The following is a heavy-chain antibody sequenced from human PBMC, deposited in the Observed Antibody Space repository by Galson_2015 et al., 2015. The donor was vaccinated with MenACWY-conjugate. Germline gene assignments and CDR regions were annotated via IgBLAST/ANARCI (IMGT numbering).Heavy chain of an antibody. J-gene: IGHJ5*02. D-gene: IGHD6-6*01. V-gene: IGHV3-21*01. CDR2: ISSSSSYI. Sequence: SLRLSCAASGFAFSNYNMNWVRQTPGKGLEWVSCISSSSSYIYYADSVKGRFTISRDNAKNSLYLQMNSLRAEDTAVYYCAKGTIAARPNWLDPWGQGTLVTVSS. CDR3: AKGTIAARPNWLDP. CDR1: GFAFSNYN.